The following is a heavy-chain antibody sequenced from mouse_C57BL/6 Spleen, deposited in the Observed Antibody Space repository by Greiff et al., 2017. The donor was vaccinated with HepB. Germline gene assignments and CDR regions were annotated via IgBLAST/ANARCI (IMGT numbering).Heavy chain of an antibody. V-gene: IGHV1-82*01. CDR1: GYAFSSSW. D-gene: IGHD1-1*01. CDR2: IYPGDGDT. J-gene: IGHJ4*01. CDR3: ARGYYGSLYAMDY. Sequence: VKLVESGPELVKPGASVKISCKASGYAFSSSWMNWVKQRPGKGLEWIGRIYPGDGDTNYNGKFKGKATLTADKSSSTAYMQLSSLTSEDSAVYFCARGYYGSLYAMDYWGQGTSVTVSS.